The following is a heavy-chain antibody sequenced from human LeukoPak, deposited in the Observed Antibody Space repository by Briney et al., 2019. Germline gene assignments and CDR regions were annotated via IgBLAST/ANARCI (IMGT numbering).Heavy chain of an antibody. CDR3: ASDTAMVIYYYYYMDV. V-gene: IGHV3-23*01. J-gene: IGHJ6*03. CDR2: ISGSGGST. D-gene: IGHD5-18*01. CDR1: GFTFSSYA. Sequence: EGSLRLSCAASGFTFSSYAMSWVRQAPGKGLEWVSAISGSGGSTYYADSVKGRFTISRDNSKNTLYLQMNSLRAEDTAVYYCASDTAMVIYYYYYMDVWGKGTTVTVSS.